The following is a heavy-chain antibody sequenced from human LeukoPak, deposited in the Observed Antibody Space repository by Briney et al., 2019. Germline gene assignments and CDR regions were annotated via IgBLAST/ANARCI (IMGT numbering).Heavy chain of an antibody. CDR1: GFTFSNYE. Sequence: PGGSLRLSCAASGFTFSNYEMNWVRQAPGKGLEWVSYVSSTGSTIYYADSVKGRFTISRDNSKNFLYLQMNSLRAEDTAVYYCAKDLGSGSYLPLDYWGQGTLVTVSS. J-gene: IGHJ4*02. CDR3: AKDLGSGSYLPLDY. D-gene: IGHD3-10*01. V-gene: IGHV3-48*03. CDR2: VSSTGSTI.